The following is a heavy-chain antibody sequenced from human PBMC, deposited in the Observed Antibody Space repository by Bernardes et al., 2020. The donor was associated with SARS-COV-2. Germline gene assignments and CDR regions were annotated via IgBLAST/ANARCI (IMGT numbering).Heavy chain of an antibody. Sequence: SETLSLTCAVSGGSISNSNWWSWVRQPPGRGLEWTGESYHGGTTNYTPSLKSRVTISVDKSKNKFSLKLSSVTAADTAVYYCARLCSSTSCYVLNGHYGMDVWGQGTTVTVSS. CDR3: ARLCSSTSCYVLNGHYGMDV. J-gene: IGHJ6*02. V-gene: IGHV4-4*02. CDR2: SYHGGTT. CDR1: GGSISNSNW. D-gene: IGHD2-2*01.